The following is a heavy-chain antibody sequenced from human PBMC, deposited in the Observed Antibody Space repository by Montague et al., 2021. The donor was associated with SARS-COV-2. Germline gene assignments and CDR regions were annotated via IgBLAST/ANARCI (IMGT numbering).Heavy chain of an antibody. CDR2: IYYSGST. CDR3: ARQRRYQLPITIFGVVMADAFDI. D-gene: IGHD3-3*01. Sequence: SETLSLTCTVSGGSISSYYWSWIRQPPGKGLEWIGYIYYSGSTNYNPSXXSRVTISVDTSKNQFSLKLSSVTAADTAVYYCARQRRYQLPITIFGVVMADAFDIWGRGTMVTVSS. J-gene: IGHJ3*02. V-gene: IGHV4-59*08. CDR1: GGSISSYY.